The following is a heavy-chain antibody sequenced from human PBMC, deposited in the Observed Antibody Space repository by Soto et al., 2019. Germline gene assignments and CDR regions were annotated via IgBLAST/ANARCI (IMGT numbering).Heavy chain of an antibody. Sequence: ASVKVSCKASGYTFTSYAMYWVRQAPGQRLEWMGWINAGNGNTKYSQKFQGRVTITRDTSASTAYMELSSLRSEDTAVYYCARDLGFGLSDYWGQGTLVTVAS. CDR3: ARDLGFGLSDY. V-gene: IGHV1-3*01. CDR1: GYTFTSYA. J-gene: IGHJ4*02. D-gene: IGHD3-10*01. CDR2: INAGNGNT.